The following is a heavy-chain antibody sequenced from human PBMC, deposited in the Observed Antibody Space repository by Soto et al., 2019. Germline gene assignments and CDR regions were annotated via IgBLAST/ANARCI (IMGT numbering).Heavy chain of an antibody. CDR3: ARVRGSVAAAENLDY. D-gene: IGHD6-13*01. J-gene: IGHJ4*02. V-gene: IGHV3-33*01. CDR1: GFTFSTYG. Sequence: GGSLRLSCEASGFTFSTYGLHWVRQAPGKGLEWVAVLWNDGSNKYYTDSVKGRFTVSRDSSRTTVYLQMNSLRDEDTAVYYCARVRGSVAAAENLDYWGQGTLVTVSS. CDR2: LWNDGSNK.